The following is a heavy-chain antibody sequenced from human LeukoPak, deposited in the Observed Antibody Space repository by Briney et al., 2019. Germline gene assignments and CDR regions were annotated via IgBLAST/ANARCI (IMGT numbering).Heavy chain of an antibody. J-gene: IGHJ4*02. Sequence: GGSLRLSCVPSGITFSNSALSWVRQAPGKGLEWVSTITKSGDQTHYADSVRGLFTISRDNSKNTLLLQMNSLRAEDTAVYYCARSGGVITVAPFDCWGQGSLVTVS. D-gene: IGHD4-23*01. V-gene: IGHV3-23*01. CDR2: ITKSGDQT. CDR1: GITFSNSA. CDR3: ARSGGVITVAPFDC.